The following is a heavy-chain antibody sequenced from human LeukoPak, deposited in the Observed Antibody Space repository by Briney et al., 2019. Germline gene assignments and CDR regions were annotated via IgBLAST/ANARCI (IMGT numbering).Heavy chain of an antibody. Sequence: GESLKISCKVSGYRFTNYWIAWVHQMPGKGLDFMGIILPDDSDTRYNPSFRGQITISVDKSINTAYLQWNSLRASDTATYYCARQGAGASHYDDTGLPRGAFDVWGQGTMLTVSS. J-gene: IGHJ3*01. V-gene: IGHV5-51*07. CDR1: GYRFTNYW. D-gene: IGHD3-22*01. CDR2: ILPDDSDT. CDR3: ARQGAGASHYDDTGLPRGAFDV.